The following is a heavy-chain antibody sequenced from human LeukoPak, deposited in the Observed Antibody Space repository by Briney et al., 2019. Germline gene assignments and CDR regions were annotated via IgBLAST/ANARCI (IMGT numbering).Heavy chain of an antibody. Sequence: PGRSLRLSCAASGFTFDDYAMHWVRQAPGKGLEWVSGISWNSGSIGYADSVKGRFTISRDNAKNSLYLQMNSLRAEDTALYYCAVGGDGYNTQSLQHWGQGTLVTVSS. J-gene: IGHJ1*01. V-gene: IGHV3-9*01. CDR2: ISWNSGSI. CDR1: GFTFDDYA. D-gene: IGHD5-24*01. CDR3: AVGGDGYNTQSLQH.